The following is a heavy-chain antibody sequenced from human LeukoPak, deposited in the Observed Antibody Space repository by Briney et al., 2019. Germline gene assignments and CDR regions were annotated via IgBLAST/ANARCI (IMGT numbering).Heavy chain of an antibody. Sequence: NTSETLSLTCTVSGGSISSGAFSWSWIRQHPEKGLEWIGYIYHSGSTYYNPSLKSRVTISVDRSKNQFSLKLSSVTAADTAVYYCARGSSYDSSGYPENWGQGTLVTVSS. CDR2: IYHSGST. D-gene: IGHD3-22*01. CDR3: ARGSSYDSSGYPEN. J-gene: IGHJ4*02. CDR1: GGSISSGAFS. V-gene: IGHV4-30-2*01.